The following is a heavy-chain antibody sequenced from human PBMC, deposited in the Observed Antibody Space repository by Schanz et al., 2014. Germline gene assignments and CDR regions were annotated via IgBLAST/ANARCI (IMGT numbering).Heavy chain of an antibody. CDR3: AKGSRSGSKVMDV. V-gene: IGHV3-9*01. CDR2: ISWNSGTI. Sequence: EVQLVESGGGLVQPGGSLRLSCSASGFTFDKYAMHWVRQAPGKGLEWVSVISWNSGTIGYADSVKGRFTISRDSAKNSLYLQMNSLRPEDTALYYCAKGSRSGSKVMDVWGKGTTVTVAS. CDR1: GFTFDKYA. J-gene: IGHJ6*03. D-gene: IGHD3-10*01.